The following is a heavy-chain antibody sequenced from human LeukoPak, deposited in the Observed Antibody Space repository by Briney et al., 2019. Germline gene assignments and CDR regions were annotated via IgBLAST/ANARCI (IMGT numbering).Heavy chain of an antibody. D-gene: IGHD3-9*01. J-gene: IGHJ6*03. Sequence: ASVKVSCKASGYTFTSYDINWVRQATGQGLEWMGWMNPNSGNTGYAQKFQGRVTITRNTSISTAYMELSSLRSEDTAVYYCARVLRYFGPYYYYYYMDVWGKGTTVTVSS. CDR3: ARVLRYFGPYYYYYYMDV. CDR1: GYTFTSYD. CDR2: MNPNSGNT. V-gene: IGHV1-8*03.